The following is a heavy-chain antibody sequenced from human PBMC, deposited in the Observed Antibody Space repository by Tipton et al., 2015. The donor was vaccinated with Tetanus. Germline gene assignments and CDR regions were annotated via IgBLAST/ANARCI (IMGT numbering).Heavy chain of an antibody. Sequence: SLRLSCAASGFTFSSYWMSWVRQAPGKGLEWVANIREGGSEKHYVDSVKGRFTISRDDAKNSLYLQMNSLRAEDTAVYYCARDPVLGIVTRWGQGTLVTVSS. V-gene: IGHV3-7*01. D-gene: IGHD2-21*01. J-gene: IGHJ4*02. CDR1: GFTFSSYW. CDR2: IREGGSEK. CDR3: ARDPVLGIVTR.